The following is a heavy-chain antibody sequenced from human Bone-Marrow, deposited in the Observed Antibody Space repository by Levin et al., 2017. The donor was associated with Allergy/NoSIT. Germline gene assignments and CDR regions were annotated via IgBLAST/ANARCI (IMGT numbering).Heavy chain of an antibody. CDR1: GLTFTNFG. J-gene: IGHJ4*02. D-gene: IGHD4-23*01. CDR2: VWHDGSKR. CDR3: ATDDFGVNSGKVY. Sequence: TGGSLRLSCAASGLTFTNFGLHWVRQAPGKGLEWVAIVWHDGSKRYYADSVRGRFTISRDDSKNTLYLQMDSLRAEDTAIYYCATDDFGVNSGKVYWGQGTLVTVSS. V-gene: IGHV3-33*01.